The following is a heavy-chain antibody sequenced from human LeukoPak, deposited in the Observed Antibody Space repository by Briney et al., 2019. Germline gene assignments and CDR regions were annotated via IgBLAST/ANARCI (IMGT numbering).Heavy chain of an antibody. CDR1: GGSFSGYY. V-gene: IGHV4-34*01. CDR2: INHSGST. Sequence: SETLSLTCAVYGGSFSGYYWSWIRQPPGKGLEWFGEINHSGSTNYNPTLKSRVTISVDTSKNQFSLKLSSVTAADTAVYYCARTVMSRGGYYLDYWGQGTLVTVSS. D-gene: IGHD3-22*01. CDR3: ARTVMSRGGYYLDY. J-gene: IGHJ4*02.